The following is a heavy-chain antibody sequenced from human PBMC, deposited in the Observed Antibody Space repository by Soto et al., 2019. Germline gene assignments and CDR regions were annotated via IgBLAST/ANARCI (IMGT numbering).Heavy chain of an antibody. Sequence: GASDKVPRMASGYTLTGYYMHWVRQAAGQGLEWMGWINPNSGGTNYEQKFQGKVTMTRDTSISTVYMELSGRKSDETAVYSCATPTPLRRAMITNISFDFWGQGTPVTVSS. J-gene: IGHJ4*02. D-gene: IGHD3-10*01. CDR2: INPNSGGT. CDR1: GYTLTGYY. V-gene: IGHV1-2*02. CDR3: ATPTPLRRAMITNISFDF.